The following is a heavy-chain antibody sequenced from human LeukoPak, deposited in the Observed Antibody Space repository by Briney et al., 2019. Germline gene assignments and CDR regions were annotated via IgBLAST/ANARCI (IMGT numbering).Heavy chain of an antibody. V-gene: IGHV1-69*13. J-gene: IGHJ4*02. D-gene: IGHD2-15*01. Sequence: SVKVSCKASGGTFSSYAISWVRQAPGQGLEWMGGIIPIFGTANYAQKFQGRVTTTADESTSTAYMGLSSLRSEDTAVYYCARYCSGGSCPKGYFDYWGQGTLVTVSS. CDR1: GGTFSSYA. CDR2: IIPIFGTA. CDR3: ARYCSGGSCPKGYFDY.